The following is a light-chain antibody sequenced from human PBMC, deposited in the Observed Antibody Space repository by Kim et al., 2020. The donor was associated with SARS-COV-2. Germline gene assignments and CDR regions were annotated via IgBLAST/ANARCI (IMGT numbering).Light chain of an antibody. CDR1: QILNNF. CDR2: LAS. V-gene: IGKV1-39*01. J-gene: IGKJ2*01. CDR3: QQTYDTPQT. Sequence: DIQLTQSPSSLSASVGDRVTITCRAGQILNNFLNWYQQKPGSAPKLLIHLASNLETGVPSRFSGSGSGTEFSLSISSLQPEDFATYYCQQTYDTPQTFGQGTKVDIK.